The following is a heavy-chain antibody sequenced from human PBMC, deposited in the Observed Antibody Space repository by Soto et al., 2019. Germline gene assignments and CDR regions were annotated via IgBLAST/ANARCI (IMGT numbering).Heavy chain of an antibody. D-gene: IGHD3-22*01. CDR3: ARADYYDSSTAQQTFDI. J-gene: IGHJ3*02. CDR2: ISGSGGST. Sequence: GGSLRLSCAASGFTFSSYAMSWVRQAPGKGLEWVSAISGSGGSTYYADSVKGRFTISRDNSKNTLYLQMNSLRAEDTAVYYCARADYYDSSTAQQTFDIWGQGTMVTVSS. CDR1: GFTFSSYA. V-gene: IGHV3-23*01.